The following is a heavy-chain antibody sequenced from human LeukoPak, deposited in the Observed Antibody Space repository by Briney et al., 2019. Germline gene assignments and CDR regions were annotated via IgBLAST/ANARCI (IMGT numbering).Heavy chain of an antibody. CDR3: AREGSGSYYGAFDI. CDR1: GFTFSSYW. J-gene: IGHJ3*02. D-gene: IGHD1-26*01. CDR2: IRQDGSQK. Sequence: PGGSLRLSCAASGFTFSSYWMSWVRQAPGKGLEWVATIRQDGSQKYYVDSVKGRFTISRDNAKNSLYLQMNSLRAEDTAVYYCAREGSGSYYGAFDIWGQGTMVTVSS. V-gene: IGHV3-7*01.